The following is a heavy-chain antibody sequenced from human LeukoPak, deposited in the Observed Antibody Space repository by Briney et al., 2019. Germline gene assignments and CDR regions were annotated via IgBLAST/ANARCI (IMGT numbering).Heavy chain of an antibody. J-gene: IGHJ6*02. CDR3: ARGLGPYYYGLDV. CDR1: GFTFSDYY. CDR2: ISRSSDYI. V-gene: IGHV3-11*05. Sequence: PGGSLRLSCAASGFTFSDYYMNWIRQAPGRGLEWVSYISRSSDYIHYADSVKGRFSISRDNGRNSLYLQLNTLRDDDTAVYYCARGLGPYYYGLDVWGQGTMVTVSS. D-gene: IGHD3-16*01.